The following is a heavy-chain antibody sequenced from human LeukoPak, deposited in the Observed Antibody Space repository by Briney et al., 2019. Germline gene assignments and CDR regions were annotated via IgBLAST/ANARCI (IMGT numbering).Heavy chain of an antibody. CDR1: GFTFSSYA. J-gene: IGHJ4*02. D-gene: IGHD3-3*01. CDR3: ARDFRFGSE. Sequence: HAGGSLRLPCAASGFTFSSYAMTWVRQAPGKGLEWVSALSDSGGSTYYADSVKGRFTISRDNSKNTLYLQMNSLRVEDTAVYYCARDFRFGSEWGQGTLVTVSS. V-gene: IGHV3-23*01. CDR2: LSDSGGST.